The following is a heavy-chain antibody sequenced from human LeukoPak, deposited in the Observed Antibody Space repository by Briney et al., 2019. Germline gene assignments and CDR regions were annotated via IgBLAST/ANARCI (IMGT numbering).Heavy chain of an antibody. J-gene: IGHJ6*03. CDR3: AFGFTYGYPICYYYNMDV. CDR2: VYYNGST. V-gene: IGHV4-31*03. CDR1: GASVSRGGFY. D-gene: IGHD5-18*01. Sequence: SETLSLTCSVSGASVSRGGFYWSWIRQHPGKGLDWIGYVYYNGSTYYNPSLKSRLTISVDASRNHFSLKLTSVTAADTAVYYCAFGFTYGYPICYYYNMDVWLKGTMVSVPS.